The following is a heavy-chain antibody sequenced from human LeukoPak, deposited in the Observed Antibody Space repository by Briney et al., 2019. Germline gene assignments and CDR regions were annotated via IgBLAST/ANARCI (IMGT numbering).Heavy chain of an antibody. V-gene: IGHV4-4*07. D-gene: IGHD3-22*01. CDR1: GGSISNYY. J-gene: IGHJ4*02. Sequence: SETLSLTCTVSGGSISNYYWSWIRQPAGKGLEWIGLIYTSGSTNYNPSLKSRVTMSVDTSKNQFSLKLSSVTAADTAVYFCARTPIYYYDNSGYYNWGQGTLVTVSS. CDR3: ARTPIYYYDNSGYYN. CDR2: IYTSGST.